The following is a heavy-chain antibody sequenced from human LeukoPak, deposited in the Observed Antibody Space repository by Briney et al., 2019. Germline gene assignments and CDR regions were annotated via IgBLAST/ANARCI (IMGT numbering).Heavy chain of an antibody. V-gene: IGHV4-34*01. CDR3: ARDTDPYYDFWSGHNWFDP. D-gene: IGHD3-3*01. J-gene: IGHJ5*02. Sequence: PSETLSLTCALYGGSFSGYCWSWMRQPPGKGLKWIGEINHSGSTNYNPSPKSRVTISVDTSKNQFSLKLSSVTAAHTAVYYCARDTDPYYDFWSGHNWFDPWGQGTLVTVSS. CDR1: GGSFSGYC. CDR2: INHSGST.